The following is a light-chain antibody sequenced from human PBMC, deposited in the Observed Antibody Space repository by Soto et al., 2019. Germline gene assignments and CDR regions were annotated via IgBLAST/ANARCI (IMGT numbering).Light chain of an antibody. CDR1: SSDVGGYNY. J-gene: IGLJ1*01. CDR2: EVS. Sequence: QSVLTQPASVSGSPGQSITISCTGTSSDVGGYNYVSWYQQHPGKAPKLMIYEVSNRPSGVSNRFSGSKSGNTASLTISGLQADDEADYYCSSYTSSSTTLYVFGTGTKVTVL. V-gene: IGLV2-14*01. CDR3: SSYTSSSTTLYV.